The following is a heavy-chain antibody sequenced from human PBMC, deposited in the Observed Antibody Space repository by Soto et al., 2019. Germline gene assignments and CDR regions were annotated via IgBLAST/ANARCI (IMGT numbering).Heavy chain of an antibody. V-gene: IGHV1-2*04. D-gene: IGHD3-9*01. CDR2: INPNSGGT. CDR1: GYTFTGYY. Sequence: ASVKVSCKASGYTFTGYYMHWVRQAPGQGLEWMGWINPNSGGTNYAQKFQGWVTMTRDTSISTAYMELSSLRSEDTAVYYCARVGYDILTYFDYWGQGTLVTVSS. CDR3: ARVGYDILTYFDY. J-gene: IGHJ4*02.